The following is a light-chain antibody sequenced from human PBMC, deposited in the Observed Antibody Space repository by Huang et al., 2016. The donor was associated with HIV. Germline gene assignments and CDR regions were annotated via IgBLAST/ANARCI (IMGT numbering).Light chain of an antibody. V-gene: IGKV2-28*01. J-gene: IGKJ2*01. CDR3: MQALQTPYT. CDR1: QSLLHESGHNY. Sequence: DIVMTQSPLSLPVTPGEPASISCRSNQSLLHESGHNYLDWYLQKRGQSPQLLIHLASTRASGVPDRFTGSGSGTDFTLRINKVEAQDVGVYFCMQALQTPYTFGRGTKLEI. CDR2: LAS.